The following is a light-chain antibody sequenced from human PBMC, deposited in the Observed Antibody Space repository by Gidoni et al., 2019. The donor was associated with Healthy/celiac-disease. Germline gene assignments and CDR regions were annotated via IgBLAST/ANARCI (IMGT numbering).Light chain of an antibody. Sequence: EIVMNQSPDSLAVSLGERATINCKSSQSVLYSSNNKNYLAWYQQKPGQPPKLLIYWASTRESGVPDRFSGSGSGTDFTLTISSLQAEDVAVYYCQQYYSTPRTFGQGTKVEIK. J-gene: IGKJ1*01. V-gene: IGKV4-1*01. CDR3: QQYYSTPRT. CDR1: QSVLYSSNNKNY. CDR2: WAS.